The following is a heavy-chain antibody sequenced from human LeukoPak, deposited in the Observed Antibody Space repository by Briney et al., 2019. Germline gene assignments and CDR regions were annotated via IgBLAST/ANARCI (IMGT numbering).Heavy chain of an antibody. J-gene: IGHJ5*02. CDR3: SRHEHKALAGDT. V-gene: IGHV4-39*01. CDR1: GGSISRSYYY. CDR2: IYYSGNT. D-gene: IGHD6-19*01. Sequence: SETLSLTCTVSGGSISRSYYYWGWIRQPPGKGLEWIGTIYYSGNTFYNPSLKSRVTISVDTSINHFSLTLTSLTAADTAVYFCSRHEHKALAGDTWGQGTLVTVSS.